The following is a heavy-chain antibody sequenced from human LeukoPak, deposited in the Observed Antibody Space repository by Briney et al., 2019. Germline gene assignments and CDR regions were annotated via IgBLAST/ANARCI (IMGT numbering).Heavy chain of an antibody. J-gene: IGHJ5*02. CDR2: INPSGGST. CDR3: ARAGVVVVGDNWFDP. CDR1: GDTFTSYY. Sequence: ASVKVSCKASGDTFTSYYMHWVRQAPGQGLEWMGIINPSGGSTSYAQKFQGRVTMTRDTSTSTVYMELSSLRSEDTAVYYCARAGVVVVGDNWFDPWGQGTLVTVSS. V-gene: IGHV1-46*01. D-gene: IGHD2-21*01.